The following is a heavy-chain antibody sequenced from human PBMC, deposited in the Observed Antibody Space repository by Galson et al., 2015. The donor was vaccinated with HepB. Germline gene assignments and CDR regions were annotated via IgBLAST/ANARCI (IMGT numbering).Heavy chain of an antibody. V-gene: IGHV1-69*13. CDR2: IIPIFGTA. D-gene: IGHD7-27*01. Sequence: SVKVSCKASGGTFSSYAISWVRQAPGQGLEWMGGIIPIFGTANYAQKFQGRVTITADESTSTAYMELSSLRSEDTAVYYCARDLAGEVLPHGDAFDIWGQGTMVTVSS. J-gene: IGHJ3*02. CDR1: GGTFSSYA. CDR3: ARDLAGEVLPHGDAFDI.